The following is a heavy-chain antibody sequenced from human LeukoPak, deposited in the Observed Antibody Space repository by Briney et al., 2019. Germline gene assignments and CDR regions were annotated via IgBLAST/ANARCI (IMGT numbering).Heavy chain of an antibody. D-gene: IGHD1-26*01. Sequence: GVSVKVSCTSSGGTFNTHIFNWVRQAPGQGLEWMGRITPIIGTTKYAQRFQGRVTITADTSTSTAYLELRGLTYDDSAVYYCTRVTLRGSKYNWFDPWGQGTHVSVSS. CDR3: TRVTLRGSKYNWFDP. CDR1: GGTFNTHI. CDR2: ITPIIGTT. J-gene: IGHJ5*02. V-gene: IGHV1-69*08.